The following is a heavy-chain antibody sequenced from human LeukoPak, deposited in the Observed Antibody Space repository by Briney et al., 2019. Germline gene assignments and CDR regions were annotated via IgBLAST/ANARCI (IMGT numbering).Heavy chain of an antibody. CDR1: GFTFSSYG. D-gene: IGHD2-2*01. Sequence: GGPLRLSCAASGFTFSSYGMHWVRQAPGKGLEWVAFIQYDGSKKYYADSVKGRFTISRDNSKNTLYLQMNSLRAEDTAVYYCSYCSSTSCYNRPLDYWGQGTLVTVSS. J-gene: IGHJ4*02. CDR3: SYCSSTSCYNRPLDY. V-gene: IGHV3-30*02. CDR2: IQYDGSKK.